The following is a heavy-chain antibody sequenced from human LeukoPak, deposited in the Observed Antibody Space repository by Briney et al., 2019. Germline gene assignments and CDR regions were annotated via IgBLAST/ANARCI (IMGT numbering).Heavy chain of an antibody. V-gene: IGHV1-2*02. J-gene: IGHJ4*02. Sequence: ASVEVSCKASGYTFTIYYMHWVRQAPGQGLEWMGWVNPNSGGTTYAQRFQSRVTMTRDTSISTAYMELSGLTSDDTAVYYCARNPPYCTSTSCYNDYWGQGTLVTVSS. CDR2: VNPNSGGT. CDR1: GYTFTIYY. CDR3: ARNPPYCTSTSCYNDY. D-gene: IGHD2-2*02.